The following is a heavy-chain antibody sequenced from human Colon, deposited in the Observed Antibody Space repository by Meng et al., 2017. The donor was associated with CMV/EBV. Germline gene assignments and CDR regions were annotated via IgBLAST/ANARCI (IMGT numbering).Heavy chain of an antibody. Sequence: GESLKFSCTGSGFTFRSYWMHWVRQVPGKGLVWVSRINKDGGSITYADFVEGRFTISRDNAKNTLYLQMNSLRAEDTAVYYCARIQYGSWSGYYRDYWGQGALVTVSS. J-gene: IGHJ4*02. CDR2: INKDGGSI. D-gene: IGHD3-3*01. CDR1: GFTFRSYW. V-gene: IGHV3-74*01. CDR3: ARIQYGSWSGYYRDY.